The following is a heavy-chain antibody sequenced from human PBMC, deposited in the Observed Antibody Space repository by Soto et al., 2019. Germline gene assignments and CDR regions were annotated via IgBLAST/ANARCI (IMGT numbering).Heavy chain of an antibody. CDR2: IYYSGSI. J-gene: IGHJ6*02. V-gene: IGHV4-30-4*08. CDR3: AREDDGGDRDYYGLAV. Sequence: QVQLQQSGPGLVKPSQTLSLTCTVSGGSISSDNYHWTWIRQSPGKGLEWIGYIYYSGSIFYNPSLKSRFTISGDTSKTQFPRQLGSVTAADTAVYFCAREDDGGDRDYYGLAVGGQGTTVTVSS. CDR1: GGSISSDNYH. D-gene: IGHD2-21*02.